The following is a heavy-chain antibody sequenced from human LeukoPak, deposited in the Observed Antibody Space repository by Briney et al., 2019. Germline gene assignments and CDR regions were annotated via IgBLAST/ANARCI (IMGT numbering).Heavy chain of an antibody. CDR3: AKEFIKGRSYYYYDSSGYIGY. CDR1: GFTFSSYA. Sequence: QPGGSLRLSCAASGFTFSSYAMSWVRRAPGKGLEWVSAISGSGGSTYYADSVKGRFTISRDNSKNTLYLQMNSLRAEDTAVYYCAKEFIKGRSYYYYDSSGYIGYWGQGTLVTVSS. V-gene: IGHV3-23*01. D-gene: IGHD3-22*01. CDR2: ISGSGGST. J-gene: IGHJ4*02.